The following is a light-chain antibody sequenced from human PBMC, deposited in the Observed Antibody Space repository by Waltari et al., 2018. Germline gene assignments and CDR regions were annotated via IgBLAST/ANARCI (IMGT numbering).Light chain of an antibody. CDR2: SNN. CDR1: RSHLGINT. CDR3: ATWDDSLNALYV. Sequence: QSVLTQPPSTSGTPGQRVTISCSGSRSHLGINTVNLYQQFPGTAPKLLIYSNNQRPSGVPDRFSGSKSGTSASLAISGLQSEDEADYYCATWDDSLNALYVFGSGTKVTVL. J-gene: IGLJ1*01. V-gene: IGLV1-44*01.